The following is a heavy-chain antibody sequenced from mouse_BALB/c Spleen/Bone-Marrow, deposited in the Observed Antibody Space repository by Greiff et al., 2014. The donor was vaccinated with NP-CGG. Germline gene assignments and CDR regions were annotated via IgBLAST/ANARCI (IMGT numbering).Heavy chain of an antibody. CDR2: IWGDGST. Sequence: VNLVESGPGLVAPSQSLSITCTVSGFSLTGYGVSWVRQPPGKGLEWLAMIWGDGSTDYNSALKSRLSITKDNSKSQVFLKVSGLQTDDTARYYCARDSFLITRALDYWGQGTSVTVSS. J-gene: IGHJ4*01. CDR1: GFSLTGYG. D-gene: IGHD2-4*01. V-gene: IGHV2-6-7*01. CDR3: ARDSFLITRALDY.